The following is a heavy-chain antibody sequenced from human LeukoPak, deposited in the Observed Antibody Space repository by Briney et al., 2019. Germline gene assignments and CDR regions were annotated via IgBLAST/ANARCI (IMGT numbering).Heavy chain of an antibody. CDR2: ISYDGSNK. CDR3: ARDDYYGSANYFDY. J-gene: IGHJ4*02. D-gene: IGHD3-10*01. V-gene: IGHV3-30-3*01. Sequence: GRSLRLSCAASGFTFSSYAMHWVRQAPGKGLEWVAVISYDGSNKYYADSVKGRFTISRDNSKNTLYLQMNSLRAEDTAVYYCARDDYYGSANYFDYWGQGTLVTVSS. CDR1: GFTFSSYA.